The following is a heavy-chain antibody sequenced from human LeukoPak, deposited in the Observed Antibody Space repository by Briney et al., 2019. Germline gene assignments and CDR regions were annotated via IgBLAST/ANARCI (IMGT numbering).Heavy chain of an antibody. CDR3: ARTYCSSTSCYNVFDI. CDR1: GGSISSGGYY. Sequence: SETLSLTCTVSGGSISSGGYYWSWIRQHPGKGLEWIGYIYYSGSTYYNPSLKSRVTISVDTSKNQFSLKLSSVTAADTAVFCCARTYCSSTSCYNVFDIWGQGTMVTVSS. V-gene: IGHV4-31*03. CDR2: IYYSGST. J-gene: IGHJ3*02. D-gene: IGHD2-2*02.